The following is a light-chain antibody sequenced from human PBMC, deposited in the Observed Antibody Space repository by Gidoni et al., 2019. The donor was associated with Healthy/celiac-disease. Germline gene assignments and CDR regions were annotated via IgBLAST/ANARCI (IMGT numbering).Light chain of an antibody. J-gene: IGKJ5*01. Sequence: EIVLTQSPGTLSLSPGERATLSCRASQSVSSSYLAWYQQKPGQAPRLLIYGASSRATGIPDRFSGSGSGTDFTLPISRLEPKDFAVYHCQQYVSSPRVTFGQGTRLEIK. V-gene: IGKV3-20*01. CDR2: GAS. CDR3: QQYVSSPRVT. CDR1: QSVSSSY.